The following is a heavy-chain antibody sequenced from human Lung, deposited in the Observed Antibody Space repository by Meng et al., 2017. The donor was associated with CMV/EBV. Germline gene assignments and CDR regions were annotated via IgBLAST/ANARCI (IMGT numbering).Heavy chain of an antibody. CDR3: ARHPAYSYGYPMSPNWVDP. J-gene: IGHJ5*02. V-gene: IGHV1-2*02. CDR1: GYTFTVYY. D-gene: IGHD5-18*01. Sequence: ASVKVSXKASGYTFTVYYMHWVRQAPGQGLEWVGWINPNSGDTNFAKKFEARVTMTRDTSISTAYMELSSLRSDDTAVYYCARHPAYSYGYPMSPNWVDPWGQGTLVTVSS. CDR2: INPNSGDT.